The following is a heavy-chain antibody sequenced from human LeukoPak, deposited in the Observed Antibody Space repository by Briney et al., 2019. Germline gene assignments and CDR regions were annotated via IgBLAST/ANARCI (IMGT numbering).Heavy chain of an antibody. CDR3: AKGVGSDYFDY. Sequence: PGGSLRLSCAASGFTFDDYAMHWVRQAPGKGLEWVSGISWNSGSIGYADSVKGRFTISRDNAEDSLYLQMNSLRAEDTALYYCAKGVGSDYFDYWGQGTLVTVSS. J-gene: IGHJ4*02. D-gene: IGHD2-15*01. V-gene: IGHV3-9*01. CDR2: ISWNSGSI. CDR1: GFTFDDYA.